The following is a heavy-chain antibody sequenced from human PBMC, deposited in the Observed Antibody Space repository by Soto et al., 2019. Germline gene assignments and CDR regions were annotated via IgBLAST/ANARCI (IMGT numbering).Heavy chain of an antibody. Sequence: SETLSLTCTVSGGSISSSSYYWGWIRQPPGKGLEWVGSIYYSGYTYYNPSPKSRVTIPVDTSKNQFSLKLSSVTAADTSLYFGVKHPPFHYDSSGYLDPWGKEILVTVSS. CDR3: VKHPPFHYDSSGYLDP. D-gene: IGHD3-22*01. CDR2: IYYSGYT. CDR1: GGSISSSSYY. V-gene: IGHV4-39*01. J-gene: IGHJ5*02.